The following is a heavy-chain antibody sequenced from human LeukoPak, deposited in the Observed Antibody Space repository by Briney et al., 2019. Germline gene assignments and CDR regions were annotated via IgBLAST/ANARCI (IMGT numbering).Heavy chain of an antibody. Sequence: GGSLRLSCAASGFTFGSYSMNWVRQAPGKGLEWVSSISSSSSYIYYADSVKGRFTISRDNAKNSLYLQMNSLRAEDTAVYYCARRLGYGDYGFDYWGQGTLATVSS. V-gene: IGHV3-21*01. CDR3: ARRLGYGDYGFDY. CDR1: GFTFGSYS. D-gene: IGHD4-17*01. J-gene: IGHJ4*02. CDR2: ISSSSSYI.